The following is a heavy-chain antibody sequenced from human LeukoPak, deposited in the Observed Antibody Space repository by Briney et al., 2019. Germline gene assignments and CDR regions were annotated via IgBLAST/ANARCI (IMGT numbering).Heavy chain of an antibody. V-gene: IGHV1-18*01. CDR1: GYTFTSCG. J-gene: IGHJ5*02. D-gene: IGHD2-2*02. CDR2: ISAYNGNT. CDR3: ARVDCSSTSCYTGGDWFDP. Sequence: ASVKVSCKASGYTFTSCGISWVRQAPGQGLEWMGWISAYNGNTNYAQKLQGRVTMTTDTSTSTAYMELRSLRSDDTAVYYCARVDCSSTSCYTGGDWFDPWGQGTLVTVSS.